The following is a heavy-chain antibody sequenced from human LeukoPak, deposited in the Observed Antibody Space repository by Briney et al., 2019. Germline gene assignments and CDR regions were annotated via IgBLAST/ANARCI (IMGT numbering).Heavy chain of an antibody. CDR3: ARDLAVAGLYYYYGMDV. Sequence: GGSLRLSCAASGFTVSSNYMSWVRQAPGKGLEWVAVIYSGGSTYYADSVKGRFTISRDNSKNTLYLQMNSLRAEDTAVYYCARDLAVAGLYYYYGMDVWGQGTTVTVSS. D-gene: IGHD6-19*01. V-gene: IGHV3-66*01. J-gene: IGHJ6*02. CDR2: IYSGGST. CDR1: GFTVSSNY.